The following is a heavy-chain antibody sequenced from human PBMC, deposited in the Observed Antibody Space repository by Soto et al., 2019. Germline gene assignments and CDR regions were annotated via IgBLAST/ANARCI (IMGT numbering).Heavy chain of an antibody. CDR2: ISACNGNT. J-gene: IGHJ5*02. D-gene: IGHD4-4*01. V-gene: IGHV1-18*01. CDR1: GYTFTSYG. Sequence: ASVKVSCKASGYTFTSYGMHWVRQSPGQWLEWMGWISACNGNTNYAQKLQGRVTMTTDTSTSTAYMELRSLRSDDTAVYYCARDTHDYSTGLWTWFDPWGQGTLVTVSS. CDR3: ARDTHDYSTGLWTWFDP.